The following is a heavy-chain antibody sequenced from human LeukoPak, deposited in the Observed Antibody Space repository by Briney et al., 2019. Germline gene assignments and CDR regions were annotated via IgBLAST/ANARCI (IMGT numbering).Heavy chain of an antibody. D-gene: IGHD5-18*01. CDR1: GGSFSGYY. CDR3: ARDGYSFGHDFDY. J-gene: IGHJ4*02. V-gene: IGHV4-34*01. Sequence: TSETLSLTCAVYGGSFSGYYWSWIRQPPGKGLEWIGEINHSGSTNYNPSLKSRVTISVDTSKNQFSLKLSSVTAADTAVYYCARDGYSFGHDFDYWGQGTLVTVSS. CDR2: INHSGST.